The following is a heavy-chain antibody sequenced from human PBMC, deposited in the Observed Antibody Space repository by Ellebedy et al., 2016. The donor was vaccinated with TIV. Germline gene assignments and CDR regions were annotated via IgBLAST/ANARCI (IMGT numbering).Heavy chain of an antibody. CDR2: ISSSSSTI. Sequence: GESLKISCAASGFTFSSYSMNWVRQAPGKRLEWVSYISSSSSTIYYADSVKGRFTISRDNAKNSLYLQMNSLRAEDTAVYYCVSQTGQASWGQGTLVTVSS. J-gene: IGHJ5*02. CDR1: GFTFSSYS. V-gene: IGHV3-48*04. CDR3: VSQTGQAS.